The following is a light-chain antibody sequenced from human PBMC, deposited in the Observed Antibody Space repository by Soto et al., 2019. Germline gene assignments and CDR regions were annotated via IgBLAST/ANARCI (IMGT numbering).Light chain of an antibody. CDR2: LGF. CDR1: QSLLHSNGYTY. Sequence: DIVMTQSPLSLPVTPGEPASIPCRSSQSLLHSNGYTYLDWYLRKPGQSPQLLIYLGFNRASGVPDRFSGSGSGTDFTLKISRVEAEDVGVYYCMQALQTPYTFGQGTKLEIK. V-gene: IGKV2-28*01. CDR3: MQALQTPYT. J-gene: IGKJ2*01.